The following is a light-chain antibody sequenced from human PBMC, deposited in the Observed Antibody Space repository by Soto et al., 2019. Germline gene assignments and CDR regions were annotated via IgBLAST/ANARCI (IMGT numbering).Light chain of an antibody. CDR2: EGS. Sequence: QSALTQPASVSGSPGQSITISCTGTSSDVGSYNLVSWYKQHPGKAPKLMIYEGSKRPSGVSNRFSGSKSGNTASLTIAGLQAEDEADYYCCSYAGSSTPVVFGGVNNLTVL. CDR1: SSDVGSYNL. CDR3: CSYAGSSTPVV. J-gene: IGLJ2*01. V-gene: IGLV2-23*01.